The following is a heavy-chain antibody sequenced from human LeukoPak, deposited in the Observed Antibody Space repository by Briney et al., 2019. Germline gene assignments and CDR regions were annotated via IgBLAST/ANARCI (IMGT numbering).Heavy chain of an antibody. V-gene: IGHV3-7*01. J-gene: IGHJ6*02. Sequence: PGGSLRLSCAASGLTFSNYWMTWVRQAPGKGLEWVAKIKQDGSAKDYVDSVRGRFTISRDNAKDSLYLQMNSLRAEDTAVYYCAKVYSYGSSYYYGMDVWGQGTTVTVSS. D-gene: IGHD5-18*01. CDR2: IKQDGSAK. CDR3: AKVYSYGSSYYYGMDV. CDR1: GLTFSNYW.